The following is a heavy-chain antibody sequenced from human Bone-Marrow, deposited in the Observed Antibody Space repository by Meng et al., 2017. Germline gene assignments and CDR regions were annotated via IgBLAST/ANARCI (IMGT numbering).Heavy chain of an antibody. J-gene: IGHJ4*02. Sequence: GESLKISCQGFEYSFTSYFIAWVRQMPGKGLEWMGIIYPGDSDTRYSPSFQGQVTISADKSISTAYLQWSSLKASDTAMYYCARLGAGIAAAGTTPPPFDYWGQGTLVTVSS. D-gene: IGHD6-13*01. CDR2: IYPGDSDT. V-gene: IGHV5-51*01. CDR1: EYSFTSYF. CDR3: ARLGAGIAAAGTTPPPFDY.